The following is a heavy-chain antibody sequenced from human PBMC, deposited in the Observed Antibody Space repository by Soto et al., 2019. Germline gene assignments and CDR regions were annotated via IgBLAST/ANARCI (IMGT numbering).Heavy chain of an antibody. J-gene: IGHJ4*02. D-gene: IGHD6-19*01. Sequence: GSLRLSCAASGFTFSSYAMSWVRQAPGKGLEWVSAISGSGGSTYYADSVKGRFTISRDNSKNTLYLQMNSLRAEDTAVYYCAKDLYSSGPEVQYYFDYWGQGTLVTVSS. CDR1: GFTFSSYA. CDR2: ISGSGGST. V-gene: IGHV3-23*01. CDR3: AKDLYSSGPEVQYYFDY.